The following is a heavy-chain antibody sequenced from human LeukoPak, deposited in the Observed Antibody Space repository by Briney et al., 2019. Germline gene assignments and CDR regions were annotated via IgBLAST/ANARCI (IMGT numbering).Heavy chain of an antibody. V-gene: IGHV1-69*13. CDR2: IIPIFGTA. Sequence: ASVKVSCKASGGTFSSYAISWVRQAPGQGLEWMGGIIPIFGTANYAQKFQGRVTITADESTSTDYMELSSLRSEDTAVYYCARVNEGRVPAAMGGSMGPDYYYGMDVWGQGTTVTVSS. J-gene: IGHJ6*02. D-gene: IGHD2-2*01. CDR3: ARVNEGRVPAAMGGSMGPDYYYGMDV. CDR1: GGTFSSYA.